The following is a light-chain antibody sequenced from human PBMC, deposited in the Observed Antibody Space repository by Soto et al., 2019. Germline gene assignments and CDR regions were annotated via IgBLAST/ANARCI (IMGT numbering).Light chain of an antibody. J-gene: IGKJ1*01. CDR1: QSISGF. Sequence: DIQMTQSPSPLSASVGDRVTITCRASQSISGFLNWYQQKPGKAPKLLIYAASTLQTGVPSRFSGSGAGTDFTLTISSLQPEDFATYYCQQSYNSPPTFGQGTKVDIK. CDR2: AAS. V-gene: IGKV1-39*01. CDR3: QQSYNSPPT.